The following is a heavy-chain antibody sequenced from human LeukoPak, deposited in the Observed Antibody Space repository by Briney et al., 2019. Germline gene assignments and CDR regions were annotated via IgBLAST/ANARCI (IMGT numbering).Heavy chain of an antibody. CDR2: ISGSGGST. Sequence: QTGGSLRLSCAASGFTFSSYAMSWVRQAPGKGLEWVSAISGSGGSTYYADSVKGRFTISRDNSKNTLYLQMNSLRAEDTAVYYCRGWIQLWPYDYWGQGTLVTVSS. J-gene: IGHJ4*02. V-gene: IGHV3-23*01. CDR1: GFTFSSYA. D-gene: IGHD5-18*01. CDR3: RGWIQLWPYDY.